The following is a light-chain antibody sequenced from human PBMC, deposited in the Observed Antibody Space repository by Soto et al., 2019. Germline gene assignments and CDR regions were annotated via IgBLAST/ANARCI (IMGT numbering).Light chain of an antibody. Sequence: EMVLTQSPATLSLSPGERVTLSCRASQSVSNSLVWYQQKAGQAPRLLLYGISYRATGVPARFSGSGSGTDFTLSISSLEPEDFAIYYCQQYGDWPPDTFGQGTKLEI. V-gene: IGKV3-11*01. J-gene: IGKJ2*01. CDR3: QQYGDWPPDT. CDR2: GIS. CDR1: QSVSNS.